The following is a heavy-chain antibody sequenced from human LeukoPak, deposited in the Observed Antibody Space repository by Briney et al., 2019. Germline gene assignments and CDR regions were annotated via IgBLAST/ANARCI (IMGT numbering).Heavy chain of an antibody. Sequence: HPGGSLRLSCAASGFTFSSYGMHWVRQAPGKGVEWVAVIWYDGSNKYYADSVKGRFTISRDNSKNTLYLQMNSLRAEDTAVYYCAKNSLLRGYPYSWFDPWGQGTLVTVSS. J-gene: IGHJ5*02. CDR3: AKNSLLRGYPYSWFDP. V-gene: IGHV3-33*06. D-gene: IGHD3-22*01. CDR1: GFTFSSYG. CDR2: IWYDGSNK.